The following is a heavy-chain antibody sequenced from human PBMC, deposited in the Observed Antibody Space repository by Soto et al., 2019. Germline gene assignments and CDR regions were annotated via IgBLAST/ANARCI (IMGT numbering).Heavy chain of an antibody. V-gene: IGHV4-30-2*01. CDR3: ARETLLNYYDSSGFDY. J-gene: IGHJ4*02. D-gene: IGHD3-22*01. Sequence: SETLSLTCAVSGGSISSGGYSWSWIRQPPGKGLEWIGYIYHSGSTYYNPSLKSRVTISVDRSKNQFSLKLSSVTAADTAVYYCARETLLNYYDSSGFDYWGQGTLVTVSS. CDR1: GGSISSGGYS. CDR2: IYHSGST.